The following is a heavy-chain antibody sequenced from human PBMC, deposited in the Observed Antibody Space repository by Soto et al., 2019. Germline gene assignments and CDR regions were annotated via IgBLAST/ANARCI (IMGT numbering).Heavy chain of an antibody. V-gene: IGHV3-7*01. J-gene: IGHJ4*01. CDR2: IKQDGSEK. D-gene: IGHD6-25*01. Sequence: GGSLRLSCAVSGFTFSSYWMNWVRQAPGKGLEWVANIKQDGSEKYYVDSVKGRFTISRDNAKDSLYLQMNSLRVEDTAVYYCARDLAGPTYWGHGTLVTVSS. CDR1: GFTFSSYW. CDR3: ARDLAGPTY.